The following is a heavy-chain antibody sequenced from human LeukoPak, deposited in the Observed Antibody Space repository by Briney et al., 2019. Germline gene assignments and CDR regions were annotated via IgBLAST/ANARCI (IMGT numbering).Heavy chain of an antibody. CDR2: ISHTGLT. CDR3: ARVPEITARPCDT. J-gene: IGHJ5*02. CDR1: GGSFSGYY. D-gene: IGHD1-1*01. Sequence: SETLSLTCAVYGGSFSGYYWTLIRQTPGKGLEWIGEISHTGLTGSNPSLKSRVTIFVDSSKKQFSLRMSSVTAADTGVYYCARVPEITARPCDTWGPGTLVTVSS. V-gene: IGHV4-34*01.